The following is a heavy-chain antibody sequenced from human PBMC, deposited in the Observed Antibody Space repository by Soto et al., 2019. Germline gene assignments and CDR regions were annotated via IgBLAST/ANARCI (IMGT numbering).Heavy chain of an antibody. CDR1: GFTFSSYG. CDR2: IWYDGSNK. D-gene: IGHD2-15*01. V-gene: IGHV3-33*01. CDR3: ARDRVGPFDY. Sequence: QVQLVESGGGVVQPGRSLRLSCAASGFTFSSYGMHWVRQAPGKGLEWVAVIWYDGSNKYYADSVKGRFTISRDNSENTLYLQMNSLRAEDTAVYYCARDRVGPFDYWGQGTLVTVSS. J-gene: IGHJ4*02.